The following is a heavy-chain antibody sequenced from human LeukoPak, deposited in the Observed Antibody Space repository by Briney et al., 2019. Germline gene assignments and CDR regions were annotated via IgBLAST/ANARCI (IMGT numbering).Heavy chain of an antibody. CDR3: ARLGEEMAMVSN. D-gene: IGHD5-24*01. Sequence: ASVKVSCKAYGYSFRGYYIHWVRQAPGQGLEWMGWINPNSGDTNYAQKFQGRVTMTRDTSISTAYMELSRLRSDDTAVYYCARLGEEMAMVSNWGQGTLVTVSS. CDR1: GYSFRGYY. J-gene: IGHJ4*02. CDR2: INPNSGDT. V-gene: IGHV1-2*02.